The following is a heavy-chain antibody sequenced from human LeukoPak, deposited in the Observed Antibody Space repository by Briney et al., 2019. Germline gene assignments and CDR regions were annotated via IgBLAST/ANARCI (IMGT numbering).Heavy chain of an antibody. J-gene: IGHJ4*02. V-gene: IGHV4-30-4*01. CDR2: IYYSGST. D-gene: IGHD3-9*01. CDR1: GGSISSGDYY. Sequence: SETLSLTCTVSGGSISSGDYYWSWIRQPPGKGLEWIGYIYYSGSTYYNPSLKSRVTISVDTSKNQFSLKLSSVTAADTAVYYCASVYYDILTGYRSSFDYWGQGTLVTVSS. CDR3: ASVYYDILTGYRSSFDY.